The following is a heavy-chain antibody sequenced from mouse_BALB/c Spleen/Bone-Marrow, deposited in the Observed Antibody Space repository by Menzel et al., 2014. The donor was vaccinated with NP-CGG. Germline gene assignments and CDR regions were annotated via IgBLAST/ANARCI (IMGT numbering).Heavy chain of an antibody. Sequence: EVKLMESGGDLVKPGGSLKLSCAASGFTFSSYGVSWVRQTPDKRLEWVATISSGGSYTYYPDSVKGRFTISRDNAKNTLYLRMSSLKSEDTAMYYCARRDYDYDGPWFAYWGQGTLVTVSA. CDR3: ARRDYDYDGPWFAY. J-gene: IGHJ3*01. CDR2: ISSGGSYT. V-gene: IGHV5-6*02. D-gene: IGHD2-4*01. CDR1: GFTFSSYG.